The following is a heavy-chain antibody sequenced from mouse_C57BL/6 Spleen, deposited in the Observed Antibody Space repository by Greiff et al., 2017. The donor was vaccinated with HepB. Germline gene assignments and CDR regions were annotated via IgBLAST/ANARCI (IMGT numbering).Heavy chain of an antibody. J-gene: IGHJ2*01. CDR3: ARGSGPFDY. CDR2: INPSSGYT. D-gene: IGHD3-1*01. Sequence: QVQLKESGAELARPGASVKMSCKASGYTFTSYTMHWVKQRPGQGLEWIGYINPSSGYTKYNQKFKDKATLTADKSSSTAYMQLSSLTSEDSAVYYCARGSGPFDYWGQGTTLTVSS. CDR1: GYTFTSYT. V-gene: IGHV1-4*01.